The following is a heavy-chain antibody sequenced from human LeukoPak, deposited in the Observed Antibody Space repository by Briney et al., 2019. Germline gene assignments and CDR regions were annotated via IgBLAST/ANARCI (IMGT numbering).Heavy chain of an antibody. CDR3: AKGGGYYYDSSGYY. V-gene: IGHV3-30*18. Sequence: GGSLRLSCAASGFTFSSYGMHWVRQAPGKGLEWVAVISYDGNNEFYADSVKGRFIISRDNSKNTLYLQMNSLRAEDTAVYYCAKGGGYYYDSSGYYWGQGALVTVSS. J-gene: IGHJ4*02. CDR2: ISYDGNNE. D-gene: IGHD3-22*01. CDR1: GFTFSSYG.